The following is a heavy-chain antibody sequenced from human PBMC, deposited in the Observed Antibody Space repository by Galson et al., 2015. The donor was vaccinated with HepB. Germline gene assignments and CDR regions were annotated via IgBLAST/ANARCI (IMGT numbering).Heavy chain of an antibody. D-gene: IGHD3-22*01. CDR1: GFTFSNAW. CDR3: TTYDTEVGAFDI. Sequence: SLRLSCAASGFTFSNAWMSWVRQAPGKGLEWVGRIKSKTDGGTTDYAAPVKGRFTISRDDSKNTLYLQMNSLKTEDTAVYYCTTYDTEVGAFDIWGQGTMVTVSS. V-gene: IGHV3-15*01. J-gene: IGHJ3*02. CDR2: IKSKTDGGTT.